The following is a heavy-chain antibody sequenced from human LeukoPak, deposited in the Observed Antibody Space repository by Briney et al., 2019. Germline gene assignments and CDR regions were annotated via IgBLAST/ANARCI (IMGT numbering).Heavy chain of an antibody. J-gene: IGHJ6*03. CDR3: ARTTEAHSWRTRYYDYYMDV. Sequence: SETLSLTCTVSGGSISSYYWSWIRQPPGKGLEWIGYIYYSGSTNYNPSLKRRVTISVDTSKNQFSLKLSSVTAADTAVYYCARTTEAHSWRTRYYDYYMDVWGKGTTVTVSS. D-gene: IGHD6-13*01. CDR1: GGSISSYY. V-gene: IGHV4-59*01. CDR2: IYYSGST.